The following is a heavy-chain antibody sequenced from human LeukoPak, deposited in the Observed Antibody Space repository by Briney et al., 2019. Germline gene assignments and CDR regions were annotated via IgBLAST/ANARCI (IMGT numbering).Heavy chain of an antibody. D-gene: IGHD2/OR15-2a*01. CDR2: INHSGSI. CDR3: ARCSPRAVVLL. CDR1: GGSFNGYY. V-gene: IGHV4-34*01. J-gene: IGHJ4*02. Sequence: SETLSLTCAVYGGSFNGYYWRWLRQPPAKGLEWIGEINHSGSINYNPTLKIRVTISVDTSKNQFSLKLNSVTAADTAVYYCARCSPRAVVLLWGQGTLVTVSS.